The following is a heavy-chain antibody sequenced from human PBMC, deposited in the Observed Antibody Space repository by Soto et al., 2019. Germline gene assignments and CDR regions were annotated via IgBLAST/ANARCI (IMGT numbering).Heavy chain of an antibody. CDR2: INPNSGGT. V-gene: IGHV1-2*04. CDR1: GYTFTGYY. CDR3: ARESGVSSSSPLYFDY. J-gene: IGHJ4*02. Sequence: SVKVSCEASGYTFTGYYMHWVRQAPVQGLEWMGWINPNSGGTNYAQKFQGWVTMTRDTSISTAYMELSRLRSDDTAVYYCARESGVSSSSPLYFDYWGQGTLVTVSS. D-gene: IGHD6-6*01.